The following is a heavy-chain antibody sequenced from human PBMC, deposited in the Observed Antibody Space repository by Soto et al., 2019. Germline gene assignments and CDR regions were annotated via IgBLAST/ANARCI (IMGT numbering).Heavy chain of an antibody. D-gene: IGHD2-2*01. CDR3: AREYCSSSSCFGVDY. J-gene: IGHJ4*02. Sequence: ASVKVSCKASGYTFTSYGMSWVRQAPGQGLEWMGWISAYNGNTNYAQKLQGRVTMTTDTSTSTAYMELRSLRPDDTAVYYCAREYCSSSSCFGVDYWGQGILVTVS. CDR1: GYTFTSYG. CDR2: ISAYNGNT. V-gene: IGHV1-18*01.